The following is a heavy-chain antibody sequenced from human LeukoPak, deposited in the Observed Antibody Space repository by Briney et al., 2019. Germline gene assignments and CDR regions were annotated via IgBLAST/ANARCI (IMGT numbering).Heavy chain of an antibody. J-gene: IGHJ6*02. Sequence: GGSLRLSCAASGFTFSSYAMSWVRQAPGKGLEWVSAISGSGGSTYYADSVKGRFTISRDNSKNTLYLQMNSPRAEDTAVYYCAKLLLAAPFCMDVRGQGTTVTVSS. CDR3: AKLLLAAPFCMDV. CDR2: ISGSGGST. D-gene: IGHD6-13*01. V-gene: IGHV3-23*01. CDR1: GFTFSSYA.